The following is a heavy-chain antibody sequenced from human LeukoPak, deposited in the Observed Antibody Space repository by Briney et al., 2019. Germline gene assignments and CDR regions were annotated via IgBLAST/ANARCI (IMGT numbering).Heavy chain of an antibody. J-gene: IGHJ4*02. Sequence: GASVKVSCKASGYTFTGYYMHWVRQAPGQGLESMGWINPNSGGTNYAQKFQGRVTMTRDTSISTAYMELSRLRSDDTAVYYCARAGGYYDSSGYSSGVYYWGQGTLVTVSS. CDR1: GYTFTGYY. CDR3: ARAGGYYDSSGYSSGVYY. V-gene: IGHV1-2*02. CDR2: INPNSGGT. D-gene: IGHD3-22*01.